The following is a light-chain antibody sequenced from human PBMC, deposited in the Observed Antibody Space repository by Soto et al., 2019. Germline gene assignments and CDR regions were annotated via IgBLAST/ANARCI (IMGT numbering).Light chain of an antibody. CDR1: SSNIGSNY. J-gene: IGLJ3*02. V-gene: IGLV1-44*01. CDR2: INN. Sequence: QSVLTQPPSASGTPGQRVTISCSGRSSNIGSNYVNWYQQLSGTAPKLVIYINNQRPSGITDRFSGSKSGTSASLAIRGLQSEDEAEYYCATWDDSLNGWVFGGGTKLTVL. CDR3: ATWDDSLNGWV.